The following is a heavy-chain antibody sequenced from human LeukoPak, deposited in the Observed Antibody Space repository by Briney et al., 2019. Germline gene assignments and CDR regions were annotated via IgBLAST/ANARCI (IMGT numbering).Heavy chain of an antibody. CDR1: GGSLSGYY. V-gene: IGHV4-34*01. CDR2: ISHSGNT. CDR3: AREGGPYRPLDY. Sequence: PSETLSLTCAVYGGSLSGYYWSWIRQPPGKGLEWIGEISHSGNTNYNPSLKSRVTMSVDKSENHISLKLTSVTAADTAVYYCAREGGPYRPLDYSGQGTLVTVAS. J-gene: IGHJ4*02.